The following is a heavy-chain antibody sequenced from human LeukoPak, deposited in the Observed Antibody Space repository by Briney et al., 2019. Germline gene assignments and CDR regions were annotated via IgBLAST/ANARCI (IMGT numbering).Heavy chain of an antibody. Sequence: ASVKVSCKASGYTFTSYGISWVRQAPGQGLEWMGWISAYNGNTNYAQKLQGRVTMTTDTSTSTAYMELRSLRSGDTAVYYCAREGRSGYYDSSGYYSGGDYWGQGTLVTVSS. J-gene: IGHJ4*02. CDR3: AREGRSGYYDSSGYYSGGDY. V-gene: IGHV1-18*01. CDR1: GYTFTSYG. CDR2: ISAYNGNT. D-gene: IGHD3-22*01.